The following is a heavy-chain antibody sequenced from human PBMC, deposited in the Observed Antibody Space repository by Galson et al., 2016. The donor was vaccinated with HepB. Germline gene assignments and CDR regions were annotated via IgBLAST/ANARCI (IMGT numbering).Heavy chain of an antibody. D-gene: IGHD6-19*01. J-gene: IGHJ4*02. V-gene: IGHV3-33*01. CDR1: GLTFSSYA. CDR3: ARVPSSGWFDY. CDR2: IWSDGNQY. Sequence: SLRLSCAASGLTFSSYAMHWVRQAPGKGLEWVALIWSDGNQYHYADSVKGRFTISRDNSKNTLYLQMNSLRAEDTAVYYCARVPSSGWFDYWGQGTLVTVS.